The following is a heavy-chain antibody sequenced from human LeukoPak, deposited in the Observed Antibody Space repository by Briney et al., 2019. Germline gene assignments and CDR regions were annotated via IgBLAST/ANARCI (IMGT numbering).Heavy chain of an antibody. Sequence: GGSLRLSCAASGFTVSSNYMSWVRQAPGKGLEWVSVIYSGGSTYYADSVKGRFTISRDNYKNTLYLQMNSLRAEDTAVYYGARDRANYYGSGSYFDYRGQGTLVTVSS. CDR1: GFTVSSNY. CDR2: IYSGGST. CDR3: ARDRANYYGSGSYFDY. V-gene: IGHV3-66*01. J-gene: IGHJ4*02. D-gene: IGHD3-10*01.